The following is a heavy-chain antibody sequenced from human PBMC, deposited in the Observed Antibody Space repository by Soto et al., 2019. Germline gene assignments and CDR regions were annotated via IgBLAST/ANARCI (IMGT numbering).Heavy chain of an antibody. V-gene: IGHV3-30-3*01. CDR2: ISYDGSNK. CDR3: ARSYNWNDGQDY. Sequence: QVQLVESGGGVVQPGRSLRLSCAASGFTFSSYAMHWVRKAPGKGLEWVAVISYDGSNKYYADSVKGRFTISRDNSKNTLYLQMNSLRAEDTAVYYCARSYNWNDGQDYWGQGTLVTVSS. CDR1: GFTFSSYA. D-gene: IGHD1-1*01. J-gene: IGHJ4*02.